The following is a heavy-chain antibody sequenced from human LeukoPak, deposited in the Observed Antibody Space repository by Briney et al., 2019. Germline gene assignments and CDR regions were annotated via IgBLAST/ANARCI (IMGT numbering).Heavy chain of an antibody. CDR2: IYYSGST. J-gene: IGHJ6*02. V-gene: IGHV4-59*12. CDR3: ARVSMTFDYYYGMDV. CDR1: GGSISSYY. D-gene: IGHD3-3*02. Sequence: SETLSLTCTVSGGSISSYYWSWIRQPPGKGLEWIGYIYYSGSTNYNPSLKSRVTMSVDTSKNQFSLKLSSVTAADTAVYYCARVSMTFDYYYGMDVWGQGTTVTVSS.